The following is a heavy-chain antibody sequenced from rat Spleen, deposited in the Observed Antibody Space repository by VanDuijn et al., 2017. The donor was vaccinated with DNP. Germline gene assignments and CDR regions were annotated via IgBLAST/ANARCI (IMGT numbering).Heavy chain of an antibody. CDR2: INSAGST. CDR3: ARWPGYNPPYAMDA. J-gene: IGHJ4*01. D-gene: IGHD1-4*01. CDR1: GYSITSNY. Sequence: EVQLQESGPGLVKPSQSLSLTCSVTGYSITSNYWGWIRKFPGNKLEWMGYINSAGSTNYNPSLKSRISITRDTSKNQFFLQVNSVSTDDTATYYCARWPGYNPPYAMDAWGQGTSVTVSS. V-gene: IGHV3-3*01.